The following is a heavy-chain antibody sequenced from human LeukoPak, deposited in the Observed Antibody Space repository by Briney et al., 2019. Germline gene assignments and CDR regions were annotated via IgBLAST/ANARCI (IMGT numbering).Heavy chain of an antibody. CDR1: GGSISSDY. CDR2: IYYSGST. V-gene: IGHV4-59*01. Sequence: SETLSLTCAVSGGSISSDYWSWIRQPPGKGLEWIGYIYYSGSTNYTPSLKSRVTISVDSSKNQFTLKLSSVTAADTAVYYCARDAYYYDSSGYYYDGMDVWGQRATCT. D-gene: IGHD3-22*01. J-gene: IGHJ6*02. CDR3: ARDAYYYDSSGYYYDGMDV.